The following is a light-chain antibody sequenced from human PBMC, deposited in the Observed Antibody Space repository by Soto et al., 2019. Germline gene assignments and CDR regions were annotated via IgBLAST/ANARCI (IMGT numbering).Light chain of an antibody. CDR2: KAS. J-gene: IGKJ5*01. CDR3: QQYNSYPT. Sequence: DIQMTQSPSTLSASVGDRVTITCRASQSISSWLAWYQQKPGKAPNLLIYKASSLESGVPSRFRGSGSGTEFTLTISSLQPDDFATYYCQQYNSYPTFGQGTRLEIK. V-gene: IGKV1-5*03. CDR1: QSISSW.